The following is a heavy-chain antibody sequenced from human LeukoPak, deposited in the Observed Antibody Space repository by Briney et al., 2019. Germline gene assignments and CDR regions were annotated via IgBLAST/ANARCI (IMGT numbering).Heavy chain of an antibody. Sequence: SSETLSLTCTVSGGSISSSSYYWGWIRQPPGKGLEWIGRIYTSGSTNYNPSLKSRVTMSVDTSKNQFSLKLSSVTAADTAVYYCARAADWFDPWGQGTLVTVSS. D-gene: IGHD2-15*01. V-gene: IGHV4-61*05. J-gene: IGHJ5*02. CDR3: ARAADWFDP. CDR1: GGSISSSSYY. CDR2: IYTSGST.